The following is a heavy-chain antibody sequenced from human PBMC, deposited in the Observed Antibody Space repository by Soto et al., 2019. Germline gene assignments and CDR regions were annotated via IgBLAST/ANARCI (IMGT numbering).Heavy chain of an antibody. J-gene: IGHJ6*03. D-gene: IGHD3-10*01. CDR3: ASQSRLLWFGELLYYYMDV. CDR1: GGSISSSSYY. Sequence: SETLSLTCTVSGGSISSSSYYWGWIRQPPGKGLEWIGSIYYSGSTYYNPSLKSRVTISVDTSKNQFSLKLSSVTAADTAVYYCASQSRLLWFGELLYYYMDVWGKGTTVTVSS. CDR2: IYYSGST. V-gene: IGHV4-39*01.